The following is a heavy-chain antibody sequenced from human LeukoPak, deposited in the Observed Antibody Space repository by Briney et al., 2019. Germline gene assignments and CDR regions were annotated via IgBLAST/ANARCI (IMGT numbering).Heavy chain of an antibody. CDR1: GGTFSSYT. J-gene: IGHJ5*02. V-gene: IGHV1-69*02. CDR3: ARGFLGYCSGGSCYWFDP. D-gene: IGHD2-15*01. Sequence: SVKVSCKASGGTFSSYTISWVRQAPGQGPEWMGRIIPILGIANYAQKFQGRVTITADKSTSTAYMELSSLRSEDTAVYYYARGFLGYCSGGSCYWFDPWGQGTLVTVSS. CDR2: IIPILGIA.